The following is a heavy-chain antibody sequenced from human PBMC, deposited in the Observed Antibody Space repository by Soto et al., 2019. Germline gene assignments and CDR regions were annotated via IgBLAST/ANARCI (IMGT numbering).Heavy chain of an antibody. Sequence: QVQLVQSGAEVQKPGSSVKVSCKASGGTFSSYAISWVRQAPGQGLEWMGGIIPIFGTANYAQKFQGRVTITADESTSTAYMELSSLRSEDTAVYYCARDSQWLAPYYYYGMDVWGQGTTVTVSS. CDR3: ARDSQWLAPYYYYGMDV. CDR2: IIPIFGTA. CDR1: GGTFSSYA. D-gene: IGHD6-19*01. V-gene: IGHV1-69*01. J-gene: IGHJ6*02.